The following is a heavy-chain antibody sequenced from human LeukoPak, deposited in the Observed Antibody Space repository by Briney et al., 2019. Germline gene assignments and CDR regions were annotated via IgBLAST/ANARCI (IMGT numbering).Heavy chain of an antibody. J-gene: IGHJ4*02. D-gene: IGHD5-24*01. CDR2: ISSSSSYI. Sequence: PGGSLRLSCAASGFTFSSYSMNWVRQAPGKGLEWVSSISSSSSYIYYADSVKGRFTISRDNAKNSLYLQMNSLRAEDTAVYYCARDLRTDVGLTNPFDYWGQGTLVTVSS. CDR3: ARDLRTDVGLTNPFDY. V-gene: IGHV3-21*01. CDR1: GFTFSSYS.